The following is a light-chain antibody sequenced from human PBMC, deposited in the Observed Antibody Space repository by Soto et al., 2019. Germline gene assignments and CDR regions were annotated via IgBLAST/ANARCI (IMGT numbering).Light chain of an antibody. V-gene: IGKV1-5*03. Sequence: DIQMTQSPSTLSASVGDRVTITCRASQSISSWLAWYQQKPGTAPKLLIYQASSLQSGVPSRFSGSGSGTEFSLSISSLQPDDFATYYCQQFKTSSWTFGQGTKVEI. CDR3: QQFKTSSWT. J-gene: IGKJ1*01. CDR2: QAS. CDR1: QSISSW.